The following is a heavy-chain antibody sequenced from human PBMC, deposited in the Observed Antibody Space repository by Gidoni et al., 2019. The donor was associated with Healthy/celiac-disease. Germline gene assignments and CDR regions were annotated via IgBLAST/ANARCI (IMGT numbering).Heavy chain of an antibody. V-gene: IGHV1-18*01. D-gene: IGHD3-3*01. CDR3: ARTYYDFWSGYPTVDY. Sequence: QVPLVQSGAEVKKPGASVKVPCKASGYTFTSYGISWVRQAPGQGLEWMGWISAYNGNTNYAQKLQGRVTMTTDTATSTAYMELRSLRSDDTAVYDCARTYYDFWSGYPTVDYWGQGTLVTVSS. J-gene: IGHJ4*02. CDR1: GYTFTSYG. CDR2: ISAYNGNT.